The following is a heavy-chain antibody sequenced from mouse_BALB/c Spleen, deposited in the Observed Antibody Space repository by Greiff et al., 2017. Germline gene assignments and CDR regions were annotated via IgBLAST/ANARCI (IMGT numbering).Heavy chain of an antibody. J-gene: IGHJ2*01. D-gene: IGHD1-1*01. Sequence: VQLQQSAAELARPGASVKMSCKASGYTFTSYTMHWVKQRPGQGLEWIGYINPSSGYTEYNQKFKDKTTLTADKSSSTAYMQLSSLTSEDSAVYYCARRTTVVAPYFDDWGQGTTLTVSS. CDR1: GYTFTSYT. CDR3: ARRTTVVAPYFDD. V-gene: IGHV1-4*02. CDR2: INPSSGYT.